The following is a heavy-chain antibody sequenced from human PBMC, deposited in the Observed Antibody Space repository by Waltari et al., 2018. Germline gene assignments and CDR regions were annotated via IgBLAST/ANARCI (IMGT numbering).Heavy chain of an antibody. Sequence: EVQLVQSGAEAKKPGESLKISCKGSGYSFTSYWIGWVRQMPGKGLEWMGIIYPGDSDTRYSPSFQGQVTISADKSISTAYLQWSSLKASDTAMYYCARPGYCSGGSCYRSRNAFDIWGQGTMVTVSS. V-gene: IGHV5-51*01. J-gene: IGHJ3*02. CDR1: GYSFTSYW. CDR2: IYPGDSDT. D-gene: IGHD2-15*01. CDR3: ARPGYCSGGSCYRSRNAFDI.